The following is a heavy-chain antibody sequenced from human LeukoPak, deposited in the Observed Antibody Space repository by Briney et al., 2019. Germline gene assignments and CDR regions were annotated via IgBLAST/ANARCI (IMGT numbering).Heavy chain of an antibody. CDR3: AKNSQAYDFWSGEGFDY. CDR1: GFTFSSYA. D-gene: IGHD3-3*01. V-gene: IGHV3-23*01. J-gene: IGHJ4*02. Sequence: GGSLRLSCAASGFTFSSYAMSWVRQAPGKGLEWVSAISGSGGSTYYADSVKGRFAISRDNSKNTLYLQMNSLRAEDTAVYYCAKNSQAYDFWSGEGFDYWGQGTLVTVSS. CDR2: ISGSGGST.